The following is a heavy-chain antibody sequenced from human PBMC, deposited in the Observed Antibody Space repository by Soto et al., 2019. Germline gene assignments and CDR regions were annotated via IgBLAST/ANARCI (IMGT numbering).Heavy chain of an antibody. Sequence: EVQLVQSGAEVKKPGESLKISCKGSGYSFTSYWIGWVRQLPGKGLELMGIICPGDSDTRYSPSFQGQVTIPADKSISTAYLQWSSLKASDTAMYYCARQGANDYGDHDAFDIWGQGTMVTVSS. CDR2: ICPGDSDT. D-gene: IGHD4-17*01. J-gene: IGHJ3*02. CDR3: ARQGANDYGDHDAFDI. CDR1: GYSFTSYW. V-gene: IGHV5-51*01.